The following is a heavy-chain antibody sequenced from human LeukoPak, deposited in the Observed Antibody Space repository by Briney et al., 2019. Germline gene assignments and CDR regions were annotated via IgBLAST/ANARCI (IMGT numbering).Heavy chain of an antibody. J-gene: IGHJ4*02. Sequence: GGSLRLSCAASGFTFRSYSMYWVRQAPGKGLEWVAVISYGGTDKFYADSVKGRFTISRGNSKNTLHLQMNTLRAEDTAVYYCASRIATAGSVDYWGQGTLVTVSS. D-gene: IGHD6-13*01. V-gene: IGHV3-30*14. CDR2: ISYGGTDK. CDR3: ASRIATAGSVDY. CDR1: GFTFRSYS.